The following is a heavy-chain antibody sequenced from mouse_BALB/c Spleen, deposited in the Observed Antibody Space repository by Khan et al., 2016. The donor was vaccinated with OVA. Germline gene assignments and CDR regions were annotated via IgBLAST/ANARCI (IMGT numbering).Heavy chain of an antibody. V-gene: IGHV1-7*01. Sequence: VELVESGAELAKPGASVKMSCKASGYTFANYWMHWVKQRPGQGLEWIGYINPSTDYTEYNQKFKDKATLTADKSSSTAYMQLTSLTSEDSALYYCVNHGSSSAWFTYWGQGTLVTVSA. CDR3: VNHGSSSAWFTY. CDR1: GYTFANYW. D-gene: IGHD1-1*01. CDR2: INPSTDYT. J-gene: IGHJ3*01.